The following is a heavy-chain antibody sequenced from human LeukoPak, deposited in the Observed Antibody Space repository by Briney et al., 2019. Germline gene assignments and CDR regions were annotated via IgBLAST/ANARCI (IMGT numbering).Heavy chain of an antibody. Sequence: SETLSLTCTVSGGSISSSSYYWGWIRQPPGKGLEWIGSIYYSGSTYYNPSLKSRVTISVDTSKNQFSLKLSSVTATDTAVYYCARESRGVDYWGQGTLVTVSS. V-gene: IGHV4-39*07. CDR1: GGSISSSSYY. CDR2: IYYSGST. D-gene: IGHD3-10*01. J-gene: IGHJ4*02. CDR3: ARESRGVDY.